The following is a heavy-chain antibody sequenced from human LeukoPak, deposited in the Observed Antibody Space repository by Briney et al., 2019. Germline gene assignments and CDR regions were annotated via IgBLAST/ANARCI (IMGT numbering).Heavy chain of an antibody. J-gene: IGHJ4*02. CDR3: AREVYCSGGSCYYEFDY. CDR2: INPSGGST. CDR1: GYTFTSYY. Sequence: ASVKVSCKASGYTFTSYYMHWVRQAPGQGLEWMGIINPSGGSTSYAQKFQGRVTMTRDTSMSTVYMELSSLRSEDTAVYYCAREVYCSGGSCYYEFDYWGQGTLVTVSS. D-gene: IGHD2-15*01. V-gene: IGHV1-46*01.